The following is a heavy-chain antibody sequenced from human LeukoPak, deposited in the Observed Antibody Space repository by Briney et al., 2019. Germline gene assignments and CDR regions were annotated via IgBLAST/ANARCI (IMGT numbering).Heavy chain of an antibody. V-gene: IGHV3-74*01. CDR2: INSDGSST. CDR3: ASPGVAYYYDSSVHY. Sequence: GGSLRLSCAASGFTFSSYWMHWVRQAPGKGLVWVSRINSDGSSTSYADSVKGRFTISRDNAKNTLYLQMNSLRAEDTAVYYCASPGVAYYYDSSVHYWGQGTLATVSS. CDR1: GFTFSSYW. J-gene: IGHJ4*02. D-gene: IGHD3-22*01.